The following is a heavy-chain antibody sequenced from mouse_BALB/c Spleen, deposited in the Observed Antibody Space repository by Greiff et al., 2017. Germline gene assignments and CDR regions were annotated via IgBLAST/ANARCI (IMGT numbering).Heavy chain of an antibody. D-gene: IGHD1-1*01. J-gene: IGHJ1*01. CDR1: GFTFSDYY. V-gene: IGHV5-4*02. Sequence: EVMLVESGGGLVKPGGSLKLSCAASGFTFSDYYMYWVRQTPEKRLEWVATISDGGSYTYYPDSVKGRFTISRDNAKNNLYLQMSSLKSEDTAMYYCARDYYGRDWYFDVWGAGTTVTVSS. CDR2: ISDGGSYT. CDR3: ARDYYGRDWYFDV.